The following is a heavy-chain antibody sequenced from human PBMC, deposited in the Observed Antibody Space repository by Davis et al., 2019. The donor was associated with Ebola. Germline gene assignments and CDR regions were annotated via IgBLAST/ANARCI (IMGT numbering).Heavy chain of an antibody. CDR2: IYYSGST. CDR3: ARHDYDFWSSYYGENWFDP. V-gene: IGHV4-59*08. J-gene: IGHJ5*02. D-gene: IGHD3-3*01. CDR1: GGSISSYY. Sequence: SETLSLTCTVSGGSISSYYWSWIRQPPGKGLEWIGYIYYSGSTNYNPSLKSRVTISVDTSKNQFSLKLSSVTAADTAVYYCARHDYDFWSSYYGENWFDPWGQGTLVTVSS.